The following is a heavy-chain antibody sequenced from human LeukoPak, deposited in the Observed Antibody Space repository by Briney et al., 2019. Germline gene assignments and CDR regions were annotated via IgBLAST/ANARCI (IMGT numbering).Heavy chain of an antibody. CDR2: IGGSGGGT. V-gene: IGHV3-23*01. CDR1: GEPCGGYA. D-gene: IGHD6-13*01. CDR3: AKEYDYSSSSDY. J-gene: IGHJ4*02. Sequence: CATAGEPCGGYACRCRWQAPGKKLEWVSAIGGSGGGTYYADSVKGRFTISRDNSKNTLYLQMNSLRAEDTAVYYCAKEYDYSSSSDYWGQGTLVTVSS.